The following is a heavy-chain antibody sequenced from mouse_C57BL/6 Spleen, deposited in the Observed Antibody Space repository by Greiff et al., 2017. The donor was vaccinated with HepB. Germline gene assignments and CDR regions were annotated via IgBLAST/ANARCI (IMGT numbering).Heavy chain of an antibody. CDR3: ARKSITTTPYLDV. CDR2: IDPSDSYT. Sequence: QVQLQQPGAELVKPGASVKLSCKASGYTFTSYWMQWVKQRPGQGLEWIGEIDPSDSYTNYNQKFKGKATLTVDTSSSTAYMQLSSLTSEDSAVYYCARKSITTTPYLDVRGTGTTVTVSS. V-gene: IGHV1-50*01. J-gene: IGHJ1*03. D-gene: IGHD1-2*01. CDR1: GYTFTSYW.